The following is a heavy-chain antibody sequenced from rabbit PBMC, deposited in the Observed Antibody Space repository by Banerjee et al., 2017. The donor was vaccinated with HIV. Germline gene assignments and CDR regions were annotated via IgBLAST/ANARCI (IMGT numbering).Heavy chain of an antibody. CDR3: ARYSHDYGVALDL. V-gene: IGHV1S45*01. J-gene: IGHJ6*01. CDR1: GFSFSGTYW. CDR2: IYAGSDGST. D-gene: IGHD2-1*01. Sequence: QEQLEESGGGLVKPGGTLTLTCTASGFSFSGTYWVCWVRQAPGKGLEWIACIYAGSDGSTYYANWAKGRFTLSKTSSTTVTLQMTSLTAADTATYFCARYSHDYGVALDLWGPGTLVTVS.